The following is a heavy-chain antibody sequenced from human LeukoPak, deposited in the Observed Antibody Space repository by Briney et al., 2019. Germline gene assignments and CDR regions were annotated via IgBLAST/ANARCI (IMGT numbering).Heavy chain of an antibody. CDR3: ARDPSPYGSGSYHFDY. J-gene: IGHJ4*02. CDR2: IIPIFGTA. D-gene: IGHD3-10*01. CDR1: GVTFSSYA. V-gene: IGHV1-69*05. Sequence: ASLKVSCKASGVTFSSYAISWVRQAPGQGLEWIGRIIPIFGTANYARKVQGRFTITTDDATNSAYMQLSSLRSEDTAVYYCARDPSPYGSGSYHFDYGGQGTLVTVSA.